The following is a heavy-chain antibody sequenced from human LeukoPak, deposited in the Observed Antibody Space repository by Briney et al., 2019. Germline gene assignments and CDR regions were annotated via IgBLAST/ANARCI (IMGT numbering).Heavy chain of an antibody. V-gene: IGHV1-18*01. CDR3: ARRVTGTTFGLDY. CDR2: ISAYNGNT. Sequence: GASVKVSCKASGYTFTTYGITWVRQAPGQGLEWMGWISAYNGNTNYAQKLQGRVTMTTDTSTSTAYMERRSLRSDDTAVYYCARRVTGTTFGLDYWGQGTLVTVSS. CDR1: GYTFTTYG. D-gene: IGHD1-20*01. J-gene: IGHJ4*02.